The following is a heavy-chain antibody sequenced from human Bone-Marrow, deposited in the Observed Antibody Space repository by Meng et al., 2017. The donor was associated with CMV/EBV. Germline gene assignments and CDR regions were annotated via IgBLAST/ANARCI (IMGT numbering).Heavy chain of an antibody. CDR1: GFTFSSYA. V-gene: IGHV3-30-3*01. Sequence: GESLKIACAASGFTFSSYAMHWVRQAPGKGLEWVAVISYDGSNKYYADSVKGRFTISRDNSKNTLYLQMNSLRAEDTAVYYCARDQTDIVVVPASTSYYYGLDVWGQGTTVRVSS. D-gene: IGHD2-2*01. J-gene: IGHJ6*02. CDR2: ISYDGSNK. CDR3: ARDQTDIVVVPASTSYYYGLDV.